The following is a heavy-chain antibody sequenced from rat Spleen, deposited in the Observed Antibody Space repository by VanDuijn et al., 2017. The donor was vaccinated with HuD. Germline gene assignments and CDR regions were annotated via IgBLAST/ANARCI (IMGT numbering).Heavy chain of an antibody. V-gene: IGHV5-29*01. J-gene: IGHJ2*01. D-gene: IGHD1-2*01. CDR3: ARVQAPYYYSSYFDY. CDR1: GFTFSNYD. Sequence: EVQLVESGGGLVRPGRSLKLSCTASGFTFSNYDMAWVRQAPTKGLEWVASINYDGSSTYYRGSVKGRFTISRDYAKSTLYLQMDSLRSEDTATYYCARVQAPYYYSSYFDYWGQGVMVTVSS. CDR2: INYDGSST.